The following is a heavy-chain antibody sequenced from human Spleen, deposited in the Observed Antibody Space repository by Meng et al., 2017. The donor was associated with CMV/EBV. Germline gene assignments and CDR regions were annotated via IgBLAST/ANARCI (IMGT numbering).Heavy chain of an antibody. J-gene: IGHJ4*02. Sequence: ISSINWWSWVRQPPGKGLEWIGEIYHSGGTNYNPSLNSRVTISVDKSKNQFSLKLSSVTAADTAVYFCATLNDFWSGYYSESPVDYRGQGTLVTVSS. CDR2: IYHSGGT. CDR1: ISSINW. V-gene: IGHV4-4*01. CDR3: ATLNDFWSGYYSESPVDY. D-gene: IGHD3-3*01.